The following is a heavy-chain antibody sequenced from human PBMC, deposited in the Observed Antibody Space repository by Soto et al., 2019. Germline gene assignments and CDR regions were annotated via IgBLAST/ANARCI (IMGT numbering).Heavy chain of an antibody. V-gene: IGHV4-34*01. CDR2: INNSGST. CDR3: ARGGYTSGWFRF. J-gene: IGHJ4*02. CDR1: GGSFRGYH. Sequence: SETLSLTCAVHGGSFRGYHWTWIRQPPGKGLEWIGEINNSGSTNDNPSLKSRVTISRDTSKNQFSLSLSSVTAADTAIYYCARGGYTSGWFRFWGQGILVTVSS. D-gene: IGHD6-19*01.